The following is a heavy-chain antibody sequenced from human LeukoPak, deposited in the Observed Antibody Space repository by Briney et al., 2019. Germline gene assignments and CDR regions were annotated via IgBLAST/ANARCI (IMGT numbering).Heavy chain of an antibody. CDR1: GFTFSSYA. D-gene: IGHD3-22*01. V-gene: IGHV3-23*01. CDR3: AKEGGYYYDSSAEGAFDI. J-gene: IGHJ3*02. CDR2: ISGSGGST. Sequence: GGSLRLSCAASGFTFSSYAMSWVRQAPGKGLEWVSAISGSGGSTYYADSVKGRFTISRDNSKNTLYLQMNSLRAEDTAVYYCAKEGGYYYDSSAEGAFDIWGQGTMVTVSS.